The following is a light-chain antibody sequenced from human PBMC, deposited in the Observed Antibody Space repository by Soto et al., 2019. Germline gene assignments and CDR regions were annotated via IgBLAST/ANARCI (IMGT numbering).Light chain of an antibody. CDR1: QGISSS. CDR3: QQYESYPYT. Sequence: DIQMTQSPSSVSASVGDKVTITCRASQGISSSLAWFRLKPGRAPESVIFASSTLQGGIPSRFSGSGSGTHFTLTITSLQPEDSATFYCQQYESYPYTFGQGTRLEIK. J-gene: IGKJ5*01. CDR2: ASS. V-gene: IGKV1-16*01.